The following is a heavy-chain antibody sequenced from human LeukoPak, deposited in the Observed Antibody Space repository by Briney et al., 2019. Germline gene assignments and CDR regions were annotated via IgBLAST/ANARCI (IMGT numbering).Heavy chain of an antibody. CDR1: GFTVSSNY. J-gene: IGHJ5*02. CDR3: VTDFYDST. CDR2: IYSGGST. D-gene: IGHD3-22*01. V-gene: IGHV3-53*01. Sequence: PGGSLRLSCAASGFTVSSNYMSWVRQAPGKGLEWVSVIYSGGSTYYADSVKGRFTISRDNSKNTLYLQMNSLQTEDTAVYYCVTDFYDSTWGQGTLVTVSS.